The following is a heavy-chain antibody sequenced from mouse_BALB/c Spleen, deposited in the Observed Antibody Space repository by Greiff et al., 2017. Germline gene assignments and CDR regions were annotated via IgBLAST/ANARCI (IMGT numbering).Heavy chain of an antibody. D-gene: IGHD2-2*01. V-gene: IGHV1-80*01. Sequence: VQLQQSGAELVRPGSSVSISCTASGYAFSSYWMNWVKQRPGQGLEWIGQIYPGDGDTNYNGKFKGKATLTADKSSITAYMQLSSLTSEDSAVYFCARWGGYERAMDYWGQGTSVTVSS. CDR2: IYPGDGDT. CDR3: ARWGGYERAMDY. CDR1: GYAFSSYW. J-gene: IGHJ4*01.